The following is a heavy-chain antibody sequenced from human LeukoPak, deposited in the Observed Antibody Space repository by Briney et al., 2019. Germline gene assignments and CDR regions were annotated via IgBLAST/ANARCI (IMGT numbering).Heavy chain of an antibody. V-gene: IGHV1-2*02. D-gene: IGHD5-18*01. Sequence: GASVKVSCKASGYTFTGYYMHWVRQAPGQGLEWMGWINPNSGGTNYAQKFQGRVTMTRDTSISTAYMELSRLRSDDTAVYYCARASRGYSYGYHAFDIWGQGTMVTVSS. J-gene: IGHJ3*02. CDR2: INPNSGGT. CDR3: ARASRGYSYGYHAFDI. CDR1: GYTFTGYY.